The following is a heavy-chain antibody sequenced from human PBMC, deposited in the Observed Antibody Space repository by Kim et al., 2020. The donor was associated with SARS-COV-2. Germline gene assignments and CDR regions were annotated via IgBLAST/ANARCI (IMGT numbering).Heavy chain of an antibody. CDR1: GYTFATYG. V-gene: IGHV1-18*01. Sequence: ASVKVSCKASGYTFATYGITWVRQAPGQGLEWMGWISAYTGDTNYGLKFQGRVTMTTDTSTTTAYMELRSLRSDDTAVYYCARVGGSYPVHYYYGMDLWGQGTTVTVSS. D-gene: IGHD1-26*01. CDR3: ARVGGSYPVHYYYGMDL. CDR2: ISAYTGDT. J-gene: IGHJ6*02.